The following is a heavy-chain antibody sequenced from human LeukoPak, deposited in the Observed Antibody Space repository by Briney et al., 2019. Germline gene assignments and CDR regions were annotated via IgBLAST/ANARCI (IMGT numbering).Heavy chain of an antibody. D-gene: IGHD3-10*01. J-gene: IGHJ5*02. Sequence: GGSLRLSCAASGFTFSSYSINWVRQAPGKGLEWVSAISGSGGSTYYADSVKGRFTISRDNSKNTLYLQMNSLRAEDTAVYYCAKGRYYGSGFDPWGQGTLVTVSS. V-gene: IGHV3-23*01. CDR1: GFTFSSYS. CDR2: ISGSGGST. CDR3: AKGRYYGSGFDP.